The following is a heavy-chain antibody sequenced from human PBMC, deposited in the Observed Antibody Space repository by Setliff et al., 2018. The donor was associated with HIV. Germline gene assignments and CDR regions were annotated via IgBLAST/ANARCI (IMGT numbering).Heavy chain of an antibody. Sequence: SETLSLTCTVSGDSISNNGCYWAWIRQPPGKGLEWIGCVYHRGTTYYNPSLKSRLAMSVDTSKNKFFLKLNSLTAADTAVYYCSLQHGRPMRWFDPWGPGTLVTVSS. D-gene: IGHD2-2*01. J-gene: IGHJ5*02. CDR1: GDSISNNGCY. CDR3: SLQHGRPMRWFDP. CDR2: VYHRGTT. V-gene: IGHV4-39*03.